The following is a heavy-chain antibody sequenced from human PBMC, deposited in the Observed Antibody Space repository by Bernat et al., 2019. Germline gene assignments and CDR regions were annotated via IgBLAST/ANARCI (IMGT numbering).Heavy chain of an antibody. D-gene: IGHD6-19*01. J-gene: IGHJ4*02. CDR3: ARLSEYSSGWFYFDF. V-gene: IGHV4-39*01. CDR2: IYYSVST. CDR1: GGPISSSSYY. Sequence: QLQLQESGPGLVKPSETLSLTCTVSGGPISSSSYYWGWIRQPPGKGLEWIGSIYYSVSTYYNPSLKSRVTISVDTSTNQFSLKLSSVTAADTAVYYCARLSEYSSGWFYFDFWGQGTLVTVSS.